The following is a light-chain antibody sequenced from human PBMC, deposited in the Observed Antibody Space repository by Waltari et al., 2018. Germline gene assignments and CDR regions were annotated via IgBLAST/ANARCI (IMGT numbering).Light chain of an antibody. CDR3: QQGYSTPRMYT. CDR1: QSISIY. CDR2: AAS. J-gene: IGKJ2*01. V-gene: IGKV1-39*01. Sequence: DIQMTQSPSSLSASVGDRVTITCRASQSISIYLNWYSQKPGKSPKLLIYAASSLESGVPSRFSRSGSGTDFTLTISTLQPEDFATYYCQQGYSTPRMYTFGQGTKLEIK.